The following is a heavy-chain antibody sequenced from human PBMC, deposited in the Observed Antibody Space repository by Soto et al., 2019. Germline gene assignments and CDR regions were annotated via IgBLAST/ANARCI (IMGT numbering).Heavy chain of an antibody. CDR2: VNWNGGST. J-gene: IGHJ4*01. CDR1: GCTLGVYG. CDR3: VRGASLNFDY. Sequence: GGSLRLCWAASGCTLGVYGMSWARQAPGKGLEWVSGVNWNGGSTGYADSVKGRFTISRDNAKNSLYLQMNSLRAEDTAFYYCVRGASLNFDYWGHGT. V-gene: IGHV3-20*04. D-gene: IGHD1-26*01.